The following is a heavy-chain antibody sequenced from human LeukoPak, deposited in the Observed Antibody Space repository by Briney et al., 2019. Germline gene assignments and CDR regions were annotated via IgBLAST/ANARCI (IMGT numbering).Heavy chain of an antibody. Sequence: GASVKLSCKASGGTFTSYAISWVRQAPGQGLEWMGGIIPIFGTANYAQKFQGRVTITADESTSTAYMELSSLRSDDTAVYYCPRVDPRIAAHDDYWGQGTLVTVSS. CDR3: PRVDPRIAAHDDY. CDR1: GGTFTSYA. J-gene: IGHJ4*02. D-gene: IGHD6-13*01. V-gene: IGHV1-69*13. CDR2: IIPIFGTA.